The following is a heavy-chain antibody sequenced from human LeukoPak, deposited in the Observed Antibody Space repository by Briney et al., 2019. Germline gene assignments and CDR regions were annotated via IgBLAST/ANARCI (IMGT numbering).Heavy chain of an antibody. CDR1: GFIFSNYW. CDR3: ARTYYDILTGYNPYFDY. J-gene: IGHJ4*02. CDR2: IKQDGGEK. D-gene: IGHD3-9*01. V-gene: IGHV3-7*01. Sequence: GGSLRLSCAASGFIFSNYWMTWVRHAPGKGLEWVATIKQDGGEKYYVDSVRGGFTISRDNAKNFLYLQMNSLRAEDTAVYYCARTYYDILTGYNPYFDYWGQGILVTVSS.